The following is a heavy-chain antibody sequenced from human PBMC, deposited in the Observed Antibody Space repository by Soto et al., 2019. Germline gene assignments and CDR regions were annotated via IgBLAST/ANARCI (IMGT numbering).Heavy chain of an antibody. V-gene: IGHV4-39*01. Sequence: PSETLSLTCTVSGGSISSSSYYWGWIRQPPGKGLEWIGSIYYSGSTYYNPSLQSRVTISVDTSKNQFSLKLSSVTAADTAVYYCARLWFGEYYYYYGMDVWGQGTTVTVSS. CDR1: GGSISSSSYY. D-gene: IGHD3-10*01. CDR2: IYYSGST. CDR3: ARLWFGEYYYYYGMDV. J-gene: IGHJ6*02.